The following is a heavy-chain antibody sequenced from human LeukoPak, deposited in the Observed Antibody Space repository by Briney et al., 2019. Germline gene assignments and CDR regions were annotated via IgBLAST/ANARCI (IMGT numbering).Heavy chain of an antibody. Sequence: SVKVSCKASGGTFSSYAISWVRQAPGQGLEWMGGIIPIFGTANYAQKFQGRVTITADESTSTAYMELSSLRSEDTAVYYCARGSLMYYYDSSGYYYDYWGQGTLVTVSS. D-gene: IGHD3-22*01. CDR1: GGTFSSYA. CDR3: ARGSLMYYYDSSGYYYDY. J-gene: IGHJ4*02. CDR2: IIPIFGTA. V-gene: IGHV1-69*13.